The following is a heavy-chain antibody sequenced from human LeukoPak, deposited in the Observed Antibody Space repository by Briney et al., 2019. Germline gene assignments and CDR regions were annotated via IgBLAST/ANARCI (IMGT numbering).Heavy chain of an antibody. CDR1: GGSISSYY. D-gene: IGHD6-6*01. CDR2: IYTSGST. CDR3: ARVNSSSSYYYYYMDV. J-gene: IGHJ6*03. V-gene: IGHV4-4*07. Sequence: SETLSLTCTVSGGSISSYYWSWIRQPAGKGLEWIGRIYTSGSTNYNPSLKSRVTMSVDTSKYQFSLKLSYVTAADTAVYYCARVNSSSSYYYYYMDVWGNGTTVTVSS.